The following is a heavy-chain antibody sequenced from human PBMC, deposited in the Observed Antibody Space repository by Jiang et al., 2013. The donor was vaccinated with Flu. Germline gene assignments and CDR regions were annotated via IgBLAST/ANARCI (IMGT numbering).Heavy chain of an antibody. CDR2: ISYDGSNK. Sequence: VQLLESGGGVVQPGRSLRLSCAASGFTFSSYGMHWVRQAPGKGLEWVAVISYDGSNKYYADSVKGRFTISRDNSKNTLYLQMNSLRAEDTAVYYCASLYDFWSGYYKYYFDYWGQGTLVTVSS. D-gene: IGHD3-3*01. CDR1: GFTFSSYG. V-gene: IGHV3-30*03. J-gene: IGHJ4*02. CDR3: ASLYDFWSGYYKYYFDY.